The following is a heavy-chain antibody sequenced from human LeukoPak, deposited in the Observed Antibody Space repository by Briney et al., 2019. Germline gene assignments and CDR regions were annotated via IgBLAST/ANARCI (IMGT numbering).Heavy chain of an antibody. J-gene: IGHJ4*02. CDR1: GGSFSGYY. D-gene: IGHD6-13*01. CDR2: IYYSGST. CDR3: ARHGKYSTSWFDY. V-gene: IGHV4-59*08. Sequence: SETLSLTCAVYGGSFSGYYWSWIRQPPGKGLEWIGHIYYSGSTNYNPSLKTRVTMSVDTSKNQFSLSLSSVTAADTAVYYCARHGKYSTSWFDYWSQGTLVTVSS.